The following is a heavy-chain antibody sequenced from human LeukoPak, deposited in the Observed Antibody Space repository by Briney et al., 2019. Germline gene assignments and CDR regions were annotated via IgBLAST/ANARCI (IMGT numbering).Heavy chain of an antibody. CDR1: GFIFDDCV. CDR3: AKGPRALGNAFDI. J-gene: IGHJ3*02. CDR2: ISWNSGTV. Sequence: PGGSLRLSCAASGFIFDDCVMHWVRQAPGKGLEWVSGISWNSGTVGYADSVKGRFTVSRDNAKNSLYLQMNSLRAEDTALYYCAKGPRALGNAFDIWGQGTMVSVSS. V-gene: IGHV3-9*01.